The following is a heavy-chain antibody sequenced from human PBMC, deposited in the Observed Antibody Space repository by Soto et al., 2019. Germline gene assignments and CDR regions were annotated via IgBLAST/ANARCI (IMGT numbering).Heavy chain of an antibody. CDR1: GFTFSSYS. CDR3: ARGSDAFDI. Sequence: EVQLVESGGGLVQPGGSLRRSCAASGFTFSSYSMNWVRQAPGKGLEWVSYISSSRSTIYYADSVKGRFTISRDNAKNSRYLQMNSLRDEDTAVYDWARGSDAFDIWGQGTMVTFAS. CDR2: ISSSRSTI. J-gene: IGHJ3*02. V-gene: IGHV3-48*02.